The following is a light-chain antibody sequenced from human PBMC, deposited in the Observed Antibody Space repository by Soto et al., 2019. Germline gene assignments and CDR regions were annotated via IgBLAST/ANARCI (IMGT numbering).Light chain of an antibody. J-gene: IGKJ2*01. CDR3: LQYNSWPPGA. Sequence: EIVLTQSPAILSVSPGERATLSCRASQSISRSLAWYQQKPGQAPRLLISDASTRATGIPARFSGSGSGTEFTLTISSLQSEDFALYYCLQYNSWPPGAFGQGTKLDIK. CDR1: QSISRS. V-gene: IGKV3-15*01. CDR2: DAS.